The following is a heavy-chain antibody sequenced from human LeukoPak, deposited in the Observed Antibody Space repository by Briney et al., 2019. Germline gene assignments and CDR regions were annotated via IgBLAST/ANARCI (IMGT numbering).Heavy chain of an antibody. Sequence: GSLRLSCAASGFTFSSYAMSWVRQAPGKGPEWVSAISGSGGSTYYADSVKGRFTISRDNSKNTLYLQMSSLRAEDTAVYFCVRGYSFGPYGMDVWGQGTTVTVSS. CDR1: GFTFSSYA. D-gene: IGHD2-15*01. CDR2: ISGSGGST. J-gene: IGHJ6*02. V-gene: IGHV3-23*01. CDR3: VRGYSFGPYGMDV.